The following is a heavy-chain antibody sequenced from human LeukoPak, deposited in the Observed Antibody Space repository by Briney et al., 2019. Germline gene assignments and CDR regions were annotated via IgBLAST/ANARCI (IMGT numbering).Heavy chain of an antibody. J-gene: IGHJ6*02. CDR1: GFTFSSYW. V-gene: IGHV3-7*01. Sequence: GGSLRLSCAASGFTFSSYWMSWVRQAPGKGLEWVANIKQDGSEKYYVDSVKGRFTISRDNAKNSLYLQMNSLRAEDTAVYYCARVRVIAVAGTERYYYGMDVWGQGTTVTVSS. CDR3: ARVRVIAVAGTERYYYGMDV. D-gene: IGHD6-19*01. CDR2: IKQDGSEK.